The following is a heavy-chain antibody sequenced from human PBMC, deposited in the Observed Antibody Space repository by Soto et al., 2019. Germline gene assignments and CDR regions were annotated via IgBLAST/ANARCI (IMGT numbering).Heavy chain of an antibody. Sequence: SETLSLTCTVSGGSISSSSYYWGWIRQPQGKGLEWIGSIYYSGSTNYNPSLKSRVTISVDTSKNQFSLKLSSVTAADTAVYYCARAYGGYADYWGQGALVTVSS. CDR3: ARAYGGYADY. CDR1: GGSISSSSYY. J-gene: IGHJ4*02. V-gene: IGHV4-39*07. CDR2: IYYSGST. D-gene: IGHD5-12*01.